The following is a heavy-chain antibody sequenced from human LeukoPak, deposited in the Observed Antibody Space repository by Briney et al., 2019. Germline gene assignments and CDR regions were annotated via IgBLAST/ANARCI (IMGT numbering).Heavy chain of an antibody. CDR3: ARDYDSGSDPDY. D-gene: IGHD3-10*01. J-gene: IGHJ4*02. V-gene: IGHV1-46*01. Sequence: GASVKVSCNASAYTFTGYYMHWVRHAPGQGLEWMGIINPTGAGTNYAQKFHGRVTITRDTSTSPVYMDLSSLSSADKDVSYCARDYDSGSDPDYWGQGTLVTVSS. CDR2: INPTGAGT. CDR1: AYTFTGYY.